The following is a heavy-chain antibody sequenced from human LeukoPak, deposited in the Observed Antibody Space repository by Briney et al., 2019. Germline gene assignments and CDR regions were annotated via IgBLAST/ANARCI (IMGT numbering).Heavy chain of an antibody. Sequence: KPSETLSLTCAVYGGSFSGYSWNWIRQPPVKGLEWIGEINHSGGTNYNPSLKSRVTISVDTSKNQFSLKLSSVTAADTAVYYCARGRQQLVDIWGQGTLVTVSS. J-gene: IGHJ4*02. D-gene: IGHD6-13*01. V-gene: IGHV4-34*01. CDR3: ARGRQQLVDI. CDR1: GGSFSGYS. CDR2: INHSGGT.